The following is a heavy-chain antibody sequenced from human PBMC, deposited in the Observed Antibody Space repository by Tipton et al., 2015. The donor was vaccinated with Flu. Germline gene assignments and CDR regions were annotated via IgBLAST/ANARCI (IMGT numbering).Heavy chain of an antibody. J-gene: IGHJ6*02. CDR3: ARGYYYGSGRAYGMDV. Sequence: TLSLTCTVSGYSISSGYYWGWIRQPPGKGLEWIGEINHSGSTNYNPSPKSRVTISVDTSKNQFSLKLSSVTAADTAVYYCARGYYYGSGRAYGMDVWGQGTTVTVSS. CDR1: GYSISSGYY. D-gene: IGHD3-10*01. CDR2: INHSGST. V-gene: IGHV4-38-2*02.